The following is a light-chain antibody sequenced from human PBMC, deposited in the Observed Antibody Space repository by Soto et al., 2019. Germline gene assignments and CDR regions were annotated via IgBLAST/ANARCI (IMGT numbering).Light chain of an antibody. CDR3: QQRNVWPPVT. J-gene: IGKJ5*01. CDR1: PSVANF. V-gene: IGKV3-11*01. Sequence: EIVLTQSPATLSLSPGERATLSCRASPSVANFVAWYQQKPGQAPRLLIYGAFNRATGIPARFSGSGSGTDFTLTISSLEPEDSAVYYCQQRNVWPPVTFGQGTRLEIK. CDR2: GAF.